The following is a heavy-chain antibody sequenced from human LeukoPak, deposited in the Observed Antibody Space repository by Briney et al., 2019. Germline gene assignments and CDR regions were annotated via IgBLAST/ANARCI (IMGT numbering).Heavy chain of an antibody. Sequence: GGSLRLSCAASGFTFSRYWMSWVRQAPGKGLGWVANIKQDGNEKHYVDTVKGRFTISRDNAKNSLYLQMNSLRAEDTAVYYCAELGITMIGGVWGKGTTVTISS. D-gene: IGHD3-10*02. CDR1: GFTFSRYW. V-gene: IGHV3-7*01. CDR3: AELGITMIGGV. CDR2: IKQDGNEK. J-gene: IGHJ6*04.